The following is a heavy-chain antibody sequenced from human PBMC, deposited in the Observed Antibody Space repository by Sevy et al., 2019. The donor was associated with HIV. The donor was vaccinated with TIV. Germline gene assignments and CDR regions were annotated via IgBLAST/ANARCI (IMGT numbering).Heavy chain of an antibody. CDR2: IGTAGDT. D-gene: IGHD6-25*01. CDR1: GFTFSSYD. J-gene: IGHJ4*02. CDR3: ARSAARRKWFDY. Sequence: GGSLRLSCAASGFTFSSYDMHWVRQATGKGLEWVSAIGTAGDTYCPGSVKGRFTISRENAKNSLYLQMNSLRAGDTAVYYCARSAARRKWFDYWGQGTLVTVSS. V-gene: IGHV3-13*01.